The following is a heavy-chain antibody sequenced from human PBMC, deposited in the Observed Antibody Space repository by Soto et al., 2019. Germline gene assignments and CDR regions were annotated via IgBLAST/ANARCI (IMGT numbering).Heavy chain of an antibody. CDR3: ARXATFDSGGYYYVSWFDL. D-gene: IGHD3-22*01. V-gene: IGHV4-4*02. CDR1: GGSISDSDW. Sequence: SATLSLTCVVSGGSISDSDWWSWVRQPPGKGLEWIGEIFHSGSTNYNPSLKSRVTMSVDKSKNQFSLKLNSVTAADTAVYFCARXATFDSGGYYYVSWFDLWGQGAPVTVSS. CDR2: IFHSGST. J-gene: IGHJ5*02.